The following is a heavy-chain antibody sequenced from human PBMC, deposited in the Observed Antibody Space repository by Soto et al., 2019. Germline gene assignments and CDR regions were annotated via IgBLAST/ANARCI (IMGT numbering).Heavy chain of an antibody. D-gene: IGHD6-19*01. CDR3: AYRQIHVTSAWSY. CDR1: GFSLSTSGVG. CDR2: IYWDDDE. Sequence: QIPLKESGPTLVKPTQTLTLTCSFSGFSLSTSGVGVGWIRQPPRKALELLAVIYWDDDERYSPFLRSRLSITKDTSKNQVVLTMTNLDPVDTATYFCAYRQIHVTSAWSYWGQGTLVTVSS. V-gene: IGHV2-5*02. J-gene: IGHJ4*02.